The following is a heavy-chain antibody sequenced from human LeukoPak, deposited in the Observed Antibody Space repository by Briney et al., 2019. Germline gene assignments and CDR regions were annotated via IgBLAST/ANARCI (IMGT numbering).Heavy chain of an antibody. J-gene: IGHJ4*02. CDR3: ARGGSH. CDR2: ISYDGSNK. Sequence: GGSLRLSCAASGFTFSSYGMHWVRQAPGKGLEWVAVISYDGSNKYYGDSVKGRITISRDNSKNTLYLQMNSLRVEDTAVYYCARGGSHWGQGTLVTVSS. CDR1: GFTFSSYG. V-gene: IGHV3-30*03. D-gene: IGHD3-16*01.